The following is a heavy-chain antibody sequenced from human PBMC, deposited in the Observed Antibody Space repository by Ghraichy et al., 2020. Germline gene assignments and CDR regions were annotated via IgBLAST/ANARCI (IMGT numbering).Heavy chain of an antibody. CDR1: GGSISSSSYY. CDR3: ARHEVPVSHGTAAGIYFDY. D-gene: IGHD1-1*01. Sequence: SETLSLTCTVSGGSISSSSYYWGWIRQPPGKGLEWIGSIYYSGSTYYNPSLKSRVTISVDTSKNQFSLKLSSVTAADTAVYYCARHEVPVSHGTAAGIYFDYWGQGTLVTVSS. V-gene: IGHV4-39*01. J-gene: IGHJ4*02. CDR2: IYYSGST.